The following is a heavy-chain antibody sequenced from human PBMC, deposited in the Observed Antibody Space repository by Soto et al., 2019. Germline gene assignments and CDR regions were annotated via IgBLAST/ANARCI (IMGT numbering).Heavy chain of an antibody. CDR3: ARDGSTIWYSYDYHGMDV. CDR1: GFTFRTYW. D-gene: IGHD5-18*01. Sequence: EVQLVESGGGLVQPGGSLRLSCAASGFTFRTYWLSWVRQVPGKGLEWVANINQDGSEKNYVDSVKGRFTISRDNAKNSLYLQMSSLRAEDTALYYCARDGSTIWYSYDYHGMDVWGQGTTVTVSS. CDR2: INQDGSEK. J-gene: IGHJ6*02. V-gene: IGHV3-7*05.